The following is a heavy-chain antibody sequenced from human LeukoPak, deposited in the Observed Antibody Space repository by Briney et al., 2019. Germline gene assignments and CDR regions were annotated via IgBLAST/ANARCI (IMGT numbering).Heavy chain of an antibody. D-gene: IGHD3-10*01. J-gene: IGHJ3*02. V-gene: IGHV3-20*04. CDR1: GFTFDDYG. CDR3: ARDYFSCDAFDI. CDR2: INWNGGST. Sequence: GGSLRLSCAASGFTFDDYGMSWVRQAPGKGLEWVSGINWNGGSTGYADSVKGRFTISRDNAKNSLYLQMNSLRAEDTAVYYCARDYFSCDAFDIWGQGTMVTVSS.